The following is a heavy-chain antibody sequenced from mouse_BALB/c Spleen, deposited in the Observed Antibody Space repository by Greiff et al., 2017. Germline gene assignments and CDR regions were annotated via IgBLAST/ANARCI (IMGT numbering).Heavy chain of an antibody. Sequence: EVMLVESGGGLVKPGGSLKLSCAASGFTFSSYAMSWVRQTPEKRLEWVASISSGGSTYYPDSVKGRFTISRDNARNILYLQMSSLRSEDTAMYYCARGRGYDRDWYFDVWGAGTTVTVSS. J-gene: IGHJ1*01. V-gene: IGHV5-6-5*01. CDR2: ISSGGST. CDR3: ARGRGYDRDWYFDV. D-gene: IGHD2-14*01. CDR1: GFTFSSYA.